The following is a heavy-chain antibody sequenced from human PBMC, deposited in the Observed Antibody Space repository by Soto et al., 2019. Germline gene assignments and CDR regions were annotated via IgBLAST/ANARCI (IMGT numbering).Heavy chain of an antibody. CDR1: GFSLSDNW. V-gene: IGHV3-74*01. CDR3: ATVFDF. Sequence: PGGSLRLSCAVSGFSLSDNWMHWVRQTPGKGLDWVARIDAAGTGTSYAASVKGRFTISRDNAKNTVYLHMNSLRVEDTAVYYCATVFDFWGQGTLVTVSS. CDR2: IDAAGTGT. J-gene: IGHJ4*02.